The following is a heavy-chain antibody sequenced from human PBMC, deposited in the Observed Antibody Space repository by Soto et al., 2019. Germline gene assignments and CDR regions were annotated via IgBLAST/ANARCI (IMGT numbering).Heavy chain of an antibody. V-gene: IGHV3-49*03. Sequence: GGSLRLSCTASGFTFGDYAMSWFRQAPGKGLEWVGFIRSKAYGGTTEYAASVKGRFTISRDDSKSIAYLQMNSLKAEDTAVYYCTRRHSSSLPDYWCQGTLVTVSS. CDR3: TRRHSSSLPDY. CDR2: IRSKAYGGTT. J-gene: IGHJ4*02. CDR1: GFTFGDYA. D-gene: IGHD6-6*01.